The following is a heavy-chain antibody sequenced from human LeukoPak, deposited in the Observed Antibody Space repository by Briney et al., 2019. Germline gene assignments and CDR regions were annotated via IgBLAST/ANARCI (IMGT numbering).Heavy chain of an antibody. CDR2: IYSGGST. J-gene: IGHJ4*02. Sequence: GGSLRLSCAASGFTVSSNYMSWVRQAPGKGLEWVSVIYSGGSTYYADSVKGRFTISRDNAKNSLYLQMNSLRAEDTAVYYCASYRWPAAPLFDYWGQGTLVTVSS. CDR3: ASYRWPAAPLFDY. D-gene: IGHD5-24*01. CDR1: GFTVSSNY. V-gene: IGHV3-53*01.